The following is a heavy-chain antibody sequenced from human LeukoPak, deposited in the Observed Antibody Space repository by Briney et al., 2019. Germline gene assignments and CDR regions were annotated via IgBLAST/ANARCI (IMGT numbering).Heavy chain of an antibody. CDR2: IRYDGSHK. Sequence: GGSLRLSCGASGFTFTTYDMHWVRQAPGKGLEWVSFIRYDGSHKYYVDSVKGRFTISRDNSKNTVSLQMNSLRAEDTAVYYCAKPSGSGFDYWGQGTLVTVSS. CDR1: GFTFTTYD. CDR3: AKPSGSGFDY. D-gene: IGHD1-26*01. J-gene: IGHJ4*02. V-gene: IGHV3-30*02.